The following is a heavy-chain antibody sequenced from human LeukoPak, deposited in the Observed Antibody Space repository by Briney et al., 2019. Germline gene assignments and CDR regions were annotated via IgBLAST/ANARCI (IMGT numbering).Heavy chain of an antibody. CDR1: GFTFSSYW. CDR2: IKQDGSEK. Sequence: GGSLRLSCAASGFTFSSYWMSWVRQAPGKGLEWVANIKQDGSEKYYVDSVKGRFTISRDNAKNSLYLQMNSLRAEDTAVYYCARLGDDAVVVEWYYYYYYMDVWGKGTTVTISS. CDR3: ARLGDDAVVVEWYYYYYYMDV. J-gene: IGHJ6*03. V-gene: IGHV3-7*01. D-gene: IGHD2-2*01.